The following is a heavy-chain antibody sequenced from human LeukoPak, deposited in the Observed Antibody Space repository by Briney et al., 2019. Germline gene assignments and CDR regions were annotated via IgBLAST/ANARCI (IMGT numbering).Heavy chain of an antibody. J-gene: IGHJ4*02. V-gene: IGHV3-23*01. Sequence: GGSLRLSCAASGFPFSSYAMSWVRQAPGKGLEWVSTVSGSSDNTYYAVYVKGRFTISRDNSKNTVFLQMNSLRAEDTAVYYCAAGTRNTWPRPFDYWGQGTLVTVSS. CDR1: GFPFSSYA. CDR3: AAGTRNTWPRPFDY. CDR2: VSGSSDNT.